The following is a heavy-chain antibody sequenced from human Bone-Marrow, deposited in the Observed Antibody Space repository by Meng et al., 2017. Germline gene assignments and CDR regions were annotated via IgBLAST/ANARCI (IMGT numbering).Heavy chain of an antibody. D-gene: IGHD6-19*01. CDR1: GASISSSSYY. CDR3: ARAGYSSGWFAVRTAYYYGMDV. V-gene: IGHV4-39*07. J-gene: IGHJ6*02. Sequence: SETLSLTCSVSGASISSSSYYWGWVRQPPGKGLEWIGNIFYSGSTYYTPSLKSRVTISVDTSKNQFSLKLTSVTAADTAVYYCARAGYSSGWFAVRTAYYYGMDVWGQGTTVTVSS. CDR2: IFYSGST.